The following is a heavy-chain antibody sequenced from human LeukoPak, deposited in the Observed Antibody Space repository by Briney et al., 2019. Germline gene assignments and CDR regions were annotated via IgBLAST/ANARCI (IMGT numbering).Heavy chain of an antibody. CDR1: GFTFSSYA. J-gene: IGHJ4*02. V-gene: IGHV3-66*01. CDR3: ARGGYSYGYIGFDY. Sequence: TGGSLRLSCAASGFTFSSYAMSWVRQAPGKGLEWVSVIYSGGSTYYADSVKGRFTISRDNSKNTLYLQMNSLRAEDTAVYYCARGGYSYGYIGFDYWGQGTLVTVSS. CDR2: IYSGGST. D-gene: IGHD5-18*01.